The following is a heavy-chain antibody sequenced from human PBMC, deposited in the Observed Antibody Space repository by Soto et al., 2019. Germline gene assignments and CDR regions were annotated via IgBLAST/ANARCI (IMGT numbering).Heavy chain of an antibody. J-gene: IGHJ4*02. CDR2: INHSGST. Sequence: SETLSLTCAVYGGSFSGYYWSWIRQPPGKGLEWIGEINHSGSTNYNPSLKIRVTISVDTSKNQFSLKLSSVTAADTAVYYCATSPLISSGYSAPRFWGQGTLVTVSS. D-gene: IGHD3-22*01. CDR3: ATSPLISSGYSAPRF. V-gene: IGHV4-34*01. CDR1: GGSFSGYY.